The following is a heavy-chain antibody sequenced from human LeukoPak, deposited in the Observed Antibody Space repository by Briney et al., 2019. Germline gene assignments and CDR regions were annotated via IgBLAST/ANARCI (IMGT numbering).Heavy chain of an antibody. V-gene: IGHV3-53*01. CDR1: ELTLSSNY. J-gene: IGHJ4*02. CDR2: IYSGGST. Sequence: GGSLRLSCAASELTLSSNYMSWIRQAPGRGLEWVSFIYSGGSTYYADSVRGRFIISRDNSKNTLYLQMNSLRAEDTAVYYCARDYNLGQGTLVTVSS. CDR3: ARDYN.